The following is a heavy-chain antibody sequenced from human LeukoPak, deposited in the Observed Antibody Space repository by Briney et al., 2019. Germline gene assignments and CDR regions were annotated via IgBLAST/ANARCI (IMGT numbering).Heavy chain of an antibody. CDR3: AKDVSGSIDS. CDR2: ISGSGGST. CDR1: GFTFSSYV. Sequence: GGSLRLSCAASGFTFSSYVMSWVRQAPGKGLEWVSGISGSGGSTYYANSAKGRFTISRDNSKNTLYLQVSGLRTEDTAFYYCAKDVSGSIDSWGQGTLVTVSS. V-gene: IGHV3-23*01. J-gene: IGHJ4*02. D-gene: IGHD5/OR15-5a*01.